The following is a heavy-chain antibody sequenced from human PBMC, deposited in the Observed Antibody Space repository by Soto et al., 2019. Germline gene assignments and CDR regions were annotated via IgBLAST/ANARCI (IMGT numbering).Heavy chain of an antibody. CDR1: GFTFSSYG. J-gene: IGHJ6*02. Sequence: GGSLRLSCAASGFTFSSYGMHWVRQAPGKGLEWVAVISYDGSNKYYADSVKGRFTISRDNSKNTLYLQMNSLRAEDTAVYYCARDYYYDSSGYYQYYYYYGMDVWGQGTTVTVSS. V-gene: IGHV3-30-3*01. D-gene: IGHD3-22*01. CDR2: ISYDGSNK. CDR3: ARDYYYDSSGYYQYYYYYGMDV.